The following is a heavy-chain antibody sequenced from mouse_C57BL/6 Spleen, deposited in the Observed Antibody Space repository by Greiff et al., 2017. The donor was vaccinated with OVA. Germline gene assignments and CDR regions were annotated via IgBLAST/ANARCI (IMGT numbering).Heavy chain of an antibody. CDR2: IWSDGST. Sequence: VQLQQSGPGLVAPSQSLSITCTVSGFSLTSYGVHWVRQPPVKGLEWLVVIWSDGSTTYNSALKSRLSISKDNSKNQVFLKMNSLQTDDTAMYYCARGDEGYYYAMDYWGQGTSVTVSS. D-gene: IGHD3-3*01. CDR3: ARGDEGYYYAMDY. CDR1: GFSLTSYG. J-gene: IGHJ4*01. V-gene: IGHV2-6*03.